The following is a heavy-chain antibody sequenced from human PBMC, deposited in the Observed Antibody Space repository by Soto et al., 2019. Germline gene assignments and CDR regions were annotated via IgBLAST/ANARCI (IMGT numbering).Heavy chain of an antibody. Sequence: QVQLVESGGGVVQPGRSLRLSCAASGFTFSSYAMHWVRQAPGKGLEWVAVISYDGSNKYYADSVKGRFTISRDNSKNTLYRQMISLRAEDTAVYYFARVTTVVTSRFDYRGQGTLVIDSS. CDR3: ARVTTVVTSRFDY. CDR1: GFTFSSYA. D-gene: IGHD4-17*01. CDR2: ISYDGSNK. V-gene: IGHV3-30-3*01. J-gene: IGHJ4*02.